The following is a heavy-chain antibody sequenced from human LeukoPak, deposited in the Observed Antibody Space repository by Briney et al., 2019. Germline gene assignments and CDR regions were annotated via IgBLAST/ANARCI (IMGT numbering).Heavy chain of an antibody. J-gene: IGHJ3*02. V-gene: IGHV1-69*04. CDR3: ARDNCGPVGSTSDSCYVSHDPFDI. Sequence: ASVKVSCTASGVTFSNYGINWVRQAPGQGLEWMGTIIPILGKANYAQKFQGRVTIIADKSTSTVDMKLSSLRSEDTDVYYCARDNCGPVGSTSDSCYVSHDPFDIWGQGTMVTVSS. CDR2: IIPILGKA. CDR1: GVTFSNYG. D-gene: IGHD2-15*01.